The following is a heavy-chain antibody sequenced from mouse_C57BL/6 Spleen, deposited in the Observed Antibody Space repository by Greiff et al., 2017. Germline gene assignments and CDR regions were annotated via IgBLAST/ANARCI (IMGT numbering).Heavy chain of an antibody. Sequence: EVQLQQSGTVLARPGASVEMSCKTSGYTFTSYWMHWVKQRPGQGLEWIGAIYPGNSDTSYNQKFKGKAKLTAVTSASTAYMELSSLTNEDSAVYYCTKGYDYDGYAMDYWGQGTSVTVSS. J-gene: IGHJ4*01. CDR1: GYTFTSYW. D-gene: IGHD2-4*01. V-gene: IGHV1-5*01. CDR3: TKGYDYDGYAMDY. CDR2: IYPGNSDT.